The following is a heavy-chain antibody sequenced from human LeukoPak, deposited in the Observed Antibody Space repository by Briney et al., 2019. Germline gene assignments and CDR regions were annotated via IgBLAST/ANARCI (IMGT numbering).Heavy chain of an antibody. J-gene: IGHJ4*02. D-gene: IGHD5-18*01. CDR2: ISYDGSNK. CDR1: GFTFNNYA. CDR3: AREDSYGYPFDY. V-gene: IGHV3-30*04. Sequence: GGSLRLSCAASGFTFNNYAMHWVRQAPGKGLEWVAVISYDGSNKYYADSVKGRFTISRDNSKNTLYLQMNSLRAEDTAVYYCAREDSYGYPFDYWGQGTLVTVSS.